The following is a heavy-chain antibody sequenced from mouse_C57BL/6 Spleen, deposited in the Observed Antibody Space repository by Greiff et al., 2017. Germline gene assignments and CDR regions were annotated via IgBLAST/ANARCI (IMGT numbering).Heavy chain of an antibody. CDR2: IDPSDSET. J-gene: IGHJ2*01. CDR1: GYTFTSYW. Sequence: QVQLQQPGAELVRPGTSVKLSCKASGYTFTSYWMHWVKQRPIQGLEWIGNIDPSDSETHYNQKFKDKATLTVDKSSSTAYMQLSSLTSEDSAVYYCAREGSGYLDYWGQGTTLTGSS. V-gene: IGHV1-52*01. D-gene: IGHD3-2*02. CDR3: AREGSGYLDY.